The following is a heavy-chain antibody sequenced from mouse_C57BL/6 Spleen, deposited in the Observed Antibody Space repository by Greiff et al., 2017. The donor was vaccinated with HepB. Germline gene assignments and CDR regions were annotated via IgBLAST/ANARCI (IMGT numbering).Heavy chain of an antibody. Sequence: EVMLVESGGGLVKPGGSLKLSCAASGFTFSSYAMSWVRQTPEQRLEWVATISDGGSYTYYPDNVKGRFTISRDNAKNNLYLQMSHLKSEDTAMYYCARERSDYDGVGMDYWGQGTSVTVSS. CDR2: ISDGGSYT. CDR3: ARERSDYDGVGMDY. J-gene: IGHJ4*01. D-gene: IGHD2-4*01. V-gene: IGHV5-4*01. CDR1: GFTFSSYA.